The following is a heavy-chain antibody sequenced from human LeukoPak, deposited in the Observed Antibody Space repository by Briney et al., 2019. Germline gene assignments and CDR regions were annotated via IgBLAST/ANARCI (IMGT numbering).Heavy chain of an antibody. Sequence: SETLSLTCAVYGGSFSGYYWSWIRQHPGKGLEWIGYIYYSGSTYYNPSLKSRVTISVDTSKNQFSLKLSSVTAADTAVYYCARGLGRWGPDWFDPWGQGTLVTVSS. D-gene: IGHD3-16*01. CDR3: ARGLGRWGPDWFDP. J-gene: IGHJ5*02. CDR2: IYYSGST. V-gene: IGHV4-31*11. CDR1: GGSFSGYY.